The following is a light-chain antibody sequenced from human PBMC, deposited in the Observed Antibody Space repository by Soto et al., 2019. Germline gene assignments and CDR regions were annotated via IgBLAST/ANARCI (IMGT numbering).Light chain of an antibody. J-gene: IGKJ1*01. Sequence: DIQLTHSPSFLSASVGDRVTITCRASQGISSYLNWYQQKPGKAPKLLIYAASSLQSGVPSRFSGSGSGTDFTLTISSLQPEDFATYYCQQSYSTPPKTFGQGTKVDI. CDR2: AAS. V-gene: IGKV1-39*01. CDR1: QGISSY. CDR3: QQSYSTPPKT.